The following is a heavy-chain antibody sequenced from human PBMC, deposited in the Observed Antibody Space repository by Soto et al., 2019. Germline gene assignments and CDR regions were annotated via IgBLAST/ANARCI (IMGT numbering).Heavy chain of an antibody. CDR2: IIPIFGTA. D-gene: IGHD4-17*01. CDR1: GGTFSSYA. J-gene: IGHJ4*02. V-gene: IGHV1-69*13. CDR3: ARSGIGAPDYGDPRY. Sequence: GASVKVSCKASGGTFSSYAISWGRQAPGQGLEWMGGIIPIFGTANYAQKFQGRVTITADESTSTAYMELSSLRSEDTAVYYCARSGIGAPDYGDPRYWGQGTLVTVSS.